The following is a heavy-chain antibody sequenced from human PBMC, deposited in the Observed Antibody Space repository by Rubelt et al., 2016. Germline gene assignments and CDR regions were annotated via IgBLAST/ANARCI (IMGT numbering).Heavy chain of an antibody. V-gene: IGHV1-24*01. CDR3: ATVQQNWFAMVRGVVNDY. CDR2: FDPEDGET. D-gene: IGHD3-10*01. CDR1: GYTLTELS. Sequence: QVQLVQSGAEVKKPGASVKVSCKVSGYTLTELSMHWVRQAPGKGLEWMGGFDPEDGETIYAQKVQGRVTMTEDTSTDTAYMELSSLRSEDTAVYYCATVQQNWFAMVRGVVNDYWGQGTLVTVSS. J-gene: IGHJ4*02.